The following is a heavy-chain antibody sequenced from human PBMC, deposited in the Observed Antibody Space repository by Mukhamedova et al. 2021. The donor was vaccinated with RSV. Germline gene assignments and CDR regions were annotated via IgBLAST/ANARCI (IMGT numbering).Heavy chain of an antibody. D-gene: IGHD2-21*02. J-gene: IGHJ4*02. Sequence: GYMGEWVANIKRDGSERNYVDSVQDRFTISRDNAKNSLFLQMHSLRAEDTAVYYCVRGGGGDSSSGYWGQGTLVTVSS. CDR3: VRGGGGDSSSGY. V-gene: IGHV3-7*01. CDR2: IKRDGSER.